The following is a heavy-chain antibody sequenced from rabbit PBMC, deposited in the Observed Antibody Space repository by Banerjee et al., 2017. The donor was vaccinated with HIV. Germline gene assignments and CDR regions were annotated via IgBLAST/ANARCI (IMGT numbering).Heavy chain of an antibody. J-gene: IGHJ4*01. CDR2: IDPVFGST. CDR1: GFDFSSYG. V-gene: IGHV1S47*01. CDR3: VRDYDDYGDYVGL. Sequence: QEQLVESGGGLVQPGGSLKLSCKASGFDFSSYGVSWVRQAPGKGLEWIGYIDPVFGSTYYANWVNGRFTISSHNAQNTLYLQLNSLTAADTATYFCVRDYDDYGDYVGLWGPGTLVT. D-gene: IGHD2-1*01.